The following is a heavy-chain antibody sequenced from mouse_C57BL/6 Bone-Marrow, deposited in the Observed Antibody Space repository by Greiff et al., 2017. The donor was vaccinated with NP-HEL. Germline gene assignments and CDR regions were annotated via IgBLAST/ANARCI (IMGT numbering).Heavy chain of an antibody. CDR1: GFTFSSYA. Sequence: DVMLVESGEGLVKPGGSLKLSCAASGFTFSSYAMSWVRQTPEKRLEWVAYISSGGDYIYYADTLKGRFTISRDNARNTLYLQMSSLKSEDTAMYYCTRGPWAMDYWGQGTSVTVSS. V-gene: IGHV5-9-1*02. CDR3: TRGPWAMDY. CDR2: ISSGGDYI. J-gene: IGHJ4*01.